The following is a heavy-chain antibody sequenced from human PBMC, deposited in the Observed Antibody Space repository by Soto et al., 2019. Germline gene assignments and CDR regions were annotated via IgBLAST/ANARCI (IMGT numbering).Heavy chain of an antibody. Sequence: SETLSLTCTVSGGSISSYYWSWIRQPPGKGLECIGYIYYSGSTNYNPSLKSRVTISVDTSKNQFSLKLSSVTAADTAVYYCAGDRLSYDILTGYYPVDAFDIWGQGTMVTVSS. CDR1: GGSISSYY. D-gene: IGHD3-9*01. CDR3: AGDRLSYDILTGYYPVDAFDI. V-gene: IGHV4-59*12. CDR2: IYYSGST. J-gene: IGHJ3*02.